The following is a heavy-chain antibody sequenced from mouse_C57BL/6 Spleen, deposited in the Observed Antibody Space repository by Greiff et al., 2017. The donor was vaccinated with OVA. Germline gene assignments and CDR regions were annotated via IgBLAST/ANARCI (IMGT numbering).Heavy chain of an antibody. V-gene: IGHV1-77*01. J-gene: IGHJ4*01. D-gene: IGHD2-2*01. CDR3: AIARMVTTRYYAMDY. CDR1: GYSFTDYY. CDR2: IGPGSGST. Sequence: QVQLQQSGPELVKPGASVKISCKASGYSFTDYYINWVKQRPGQGLEWIGKIGPGSGSTYYNEKFKGKATLTADKSSSTAYMQLSSLTSEDSAVYFCAIARMVTTRYYAMDYWGQGTSVTVSS.